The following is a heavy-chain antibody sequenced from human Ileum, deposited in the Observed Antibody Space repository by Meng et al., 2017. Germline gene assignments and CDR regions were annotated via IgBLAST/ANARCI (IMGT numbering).Heavy chain of an antibody. D-gene: IGHD3-10*01. J-gene: IGHJ4*02. CDR1: GDSISNSKW. V-gene: IGHV4-4*02. CDR3: ARERIRELGLFDS. CDR2: ISNSGKT. Sequence: QLQLQESGPGLVQPSGTLSLACAVSGDSISNSKWWSWLRQPPGKGLEWIGEISNSGKTVYSPSLKSRVSISLDKSNNQFSLTLNSVTAADTAMYYCARERIRELGLFDSWGQGTLVTVSS.